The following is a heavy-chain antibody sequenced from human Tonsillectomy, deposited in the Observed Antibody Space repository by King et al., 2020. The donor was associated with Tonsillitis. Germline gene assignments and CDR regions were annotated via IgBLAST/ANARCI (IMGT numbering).Heavy chain of an antibody. CDR2: IRSKAVGGTT. Sequence: VQLVESGGGLVQPGRSRRLSCTASGFSFGDFAMSWVRQAPGKGLEWGGFIRSKAVGGTTEFAASVKGRFTIPRDDSKSIAYLQMNSLKTEDTAVYYCTRVNGRGWVFDLWGRGTLVTVSS. J-gene: IGHJ2*01. CDR3: TRVNGRGWVFDL. V-gene: IGHV3-49*04. CDR1: GFSFGDFA. D-gene: IGHD6-19*01.